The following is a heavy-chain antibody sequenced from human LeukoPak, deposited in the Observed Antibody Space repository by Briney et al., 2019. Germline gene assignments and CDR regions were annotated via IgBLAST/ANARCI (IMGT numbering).Heavy chain of an antibody. D-gene: IGHD2-21*02. J-gene: IGHJ4*02. V-gene: IGHV3-21*01. CDR1: GFTFSSYS. CDR2: ISSSSSYI. Sequence: GGSLRLSCAASGFTFSSYSMNWVRQAPGKGLEWVSSISSSSSYIYYADSVKGRFTISRDNAKNSLYLQVNSLRAEDTAVYYCARDLGGDRSFDYWGQGTLVTVSS. CDR3: ARDLGGDRSFDY.